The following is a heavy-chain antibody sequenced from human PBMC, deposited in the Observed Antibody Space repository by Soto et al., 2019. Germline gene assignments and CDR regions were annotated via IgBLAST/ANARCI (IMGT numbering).Heavy chain of an antibody. J-gene: IGHJ4*02. Sequence: ASVKVSCKASGYTFTSYATHSVRQAPGQTLEWMRWINAGTGNTKSSQKYQGRLTPTRDTSASTAHMELSSLRSEDTAVYYCARAGNYYGSGSYYNFDYWGQGTLVTVSS. CDR2: INAGTGNT. V-gene: IGHV1-3*01. CDR3: ARAGNYYGSGSYYNFDY. CDR1: GYTFTSYA. D-gene: IGHD3-10*01.